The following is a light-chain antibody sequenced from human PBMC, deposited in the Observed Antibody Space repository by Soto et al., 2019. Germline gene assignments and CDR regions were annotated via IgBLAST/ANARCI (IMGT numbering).Light chain of an antibody. J-gene: IGKJ5*01. V-gene: IGKV4-1*01. CDR2: WAS. CDR3: QQYYTTPAIT. Sequence: DIVMTQAPDSLAVARAERATINFKASESFLINSNNKNYLGWYQQKPGQPPKLLIYWASTREPGVPDRFSGSGSGTDFTLTIGNLQAEDVAVYYCQQYYTTPAITFGQGTRLEIK. CDR1: ESFLINSNNKNY.